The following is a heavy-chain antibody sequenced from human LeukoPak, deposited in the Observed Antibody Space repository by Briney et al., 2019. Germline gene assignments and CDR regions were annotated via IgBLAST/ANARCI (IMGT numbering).Heavy chain of an antibody. D-gene: IGHD6-19*01. J-gene: IGHJ4*02. CDR3: AKLGGQWLVNFYDY. Sequence: PGGSLRLSCAASGFTLSSYSMSWVRQAPGKGLEWVSAISSSGDTTYYADSVKGRFTISRDNSKNTLYLQMNSLRAEDTAVYYCAKLGGQWLVNFYDYWGQGTLVTVSS. CDR1: GFTLSSYS. V-gene: IGHV3-23*01. CDR2: ISSSGDTT.